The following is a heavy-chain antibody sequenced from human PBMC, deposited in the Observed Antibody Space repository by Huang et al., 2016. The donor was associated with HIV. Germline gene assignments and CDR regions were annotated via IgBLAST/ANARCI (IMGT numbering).Heavy chain of an antibody. J-gene: IGHJ1*01. Sequence: DVHLVESGGGLVKPGGSLRVSCVASGFTFDLSHMNWVRQAPGKGREVVGSSSVSGSDKYYADSVKGRFAVSRVNARNSLFFEMQSLRVEDTAIYYCVRGGGYKGWARVGDYFQDWGLGALVTVSS. CDR1: GFTFDLSH. CDR3: VRGGGYKGWARVGDYFQD. D-gene: IGHD5-12*01. CDR2: SSVSGSDK. V-gene: IGHV3-21*06.